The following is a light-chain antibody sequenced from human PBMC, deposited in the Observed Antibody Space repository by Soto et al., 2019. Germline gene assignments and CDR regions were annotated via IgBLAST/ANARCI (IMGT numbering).Light chain of an antibody. J-gene: IGKJ1*01. V-gene: IGKV1-5*03. CDR3: QHYNSYSEA. Sequence: DIQMTQSASTLSGPVRDSVAITCRASQTISSWLAWYQQKPGKAPKLLIYKASTLKSGVPSRFSGSGSGTEFTLTISSLQPDDFATYYCQHYNSYSEAFGQGTKVDIK. CDR2: KAS. CDR1: QTISSW.